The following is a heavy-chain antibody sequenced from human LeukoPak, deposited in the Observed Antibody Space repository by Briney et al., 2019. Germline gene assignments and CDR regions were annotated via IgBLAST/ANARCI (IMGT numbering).Heavy chain of an antibody. V-gene: IGHV3-23*01. CDR1: GFTFSSYG. Sequence: GGSLRLSCAASGFTFSSYGMHWVRQAPGKGLEWVSAISGSGGSIYYADSVKGRFTISRDNSKNTLYLQMNSLRAEDTAIYYCAKAPIAAAGTSRFFDYWGQGTLVTVSS. CDR2: ISGSGGSI. J-gene: IGHJ4*02. CDR3: AKAPIAAAGTSRFFDY. D-gene: IGHD6-13*01.